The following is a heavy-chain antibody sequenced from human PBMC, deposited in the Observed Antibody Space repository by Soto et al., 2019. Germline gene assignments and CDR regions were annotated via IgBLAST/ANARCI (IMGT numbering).Heavy chain of an antibody. Sequence: SVSNAWMNWVRQAPGKELEWVGRIKSKTDGGTTDYAAPVKGRFTISRDDSKNTLYLQMNSLKTEDTAVYYCTTDSSNHYYYYGMDVWGQGTTVTVSS. CDR3: TTDSSNHYYYYGMDV. J-gene: IGHJ6*02. CDR2: IKSKTDGGTT. D-gene: IGHD4-4*01. CDR1: SVSNAW. V-gene: IGHV3-15*07.